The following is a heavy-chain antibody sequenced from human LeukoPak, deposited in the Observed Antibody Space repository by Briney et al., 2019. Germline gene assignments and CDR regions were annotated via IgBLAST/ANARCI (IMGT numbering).Heavy chain of an antibody. Sequence: GGSLRLSCAASGFTFSSYGLNWVRQAPGKGLEWISYISSGSTTIYYADSVKGRSTISRDNAKNSLYLQMNSLRAEDTAVYYCARGRYCSSTGCYDAFDYWGQGTLVTVSS. D-gene: IGHD2-2*01. J-gene: IGHJ4*02. CDR3: ARGRYCSSTGCYDAFDY. CDR2: ISSGSTTI. V-gene: IGHV3-48*01. CDR1: GFTFSSYG.